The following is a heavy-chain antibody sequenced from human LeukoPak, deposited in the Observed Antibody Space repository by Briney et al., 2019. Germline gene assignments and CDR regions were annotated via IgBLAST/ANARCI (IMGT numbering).Heavy chain of an antibody. CDR1: GYTFTSYG. CDR3: ARDGGYYVDY. CDR2: INPSGGST. V-gene: IGHV1-46*01. D-gene: IGHD3-22*01. Sequence: ASVKVSCKASGYTFTSYGISWVRQAPGQGLEWMGIINPSGGSTSYAQKFQGRVTMTRDTSTSTVYMELSSLRSEDTAVYYCARDGGYYVDYWGQGTLVTVSS. J-gene: IGHJ4*02.